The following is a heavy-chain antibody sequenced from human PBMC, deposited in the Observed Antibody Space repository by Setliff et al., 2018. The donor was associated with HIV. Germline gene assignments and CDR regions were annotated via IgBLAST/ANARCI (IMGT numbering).Heavy chain of an antibody. CDR1: GEPFSNYY. Sequence: SETLSLTCTVYGEPFSNYYWSWIRQPPGKGLEWIGEIDHGGSTRYNPSLKSRITMSVDTPKNQFSLRLSSVTAADTAVYYCARKQQVRWAWMPSHYNYGLDVWGPGTTVTVSS. J-gene: IGHJ6*02. CDR2: IDHGGST. V-gene: IGHV4-34*01. D-gene: IGHD1-1*01. CDR3: ARKQQVRWAWMPSHYNYGLDV.